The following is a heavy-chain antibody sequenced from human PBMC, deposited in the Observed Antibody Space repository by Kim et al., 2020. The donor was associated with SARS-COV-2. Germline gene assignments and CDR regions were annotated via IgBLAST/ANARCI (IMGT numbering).Heavy chain of an antibody. J-gene: IGHJ4*02. CDR3: ARWATPKYFAY. CDR2: ITDSGGTT. Sequence: WGSLRLSCVVSGLTFTSNGMIWVRQAPGKGLEWVSAITDSGGTTTYYTDPVKGRFTISRDNSKNTLYLQMNSLRVDDTAVYYCARWATPKYFAYWGQGVLVTV. CDR1: GLTFTSNG. D-gene: IGHD1-26*01. V-gene: IGHV3-23*01.